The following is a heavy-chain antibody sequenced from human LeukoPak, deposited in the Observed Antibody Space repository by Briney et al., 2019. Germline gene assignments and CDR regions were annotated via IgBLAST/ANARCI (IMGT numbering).Heavy chain of an antibody. CDR3: ARDLYSSSWYLVDWFDP. CDR1: GGTFSSYA. J-gene: IGHJ5*02. CDR2: IIPILGIA. Sequence: SVKVSCKASGGTFSSYAISWVRQAPGQGLEWMGGIIPILGIANYAQKFQGRVTITADKSTSTAYMELSSLRSEDTAVYYCARDLYSSSWYLVDWFDPWGQGTLVTVSS. V-gene: IGHV1-69*04. D-gene: IGHD6-13*01.